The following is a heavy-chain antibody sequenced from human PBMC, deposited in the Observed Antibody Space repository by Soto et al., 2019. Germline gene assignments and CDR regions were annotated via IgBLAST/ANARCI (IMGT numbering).Heavy chain of an antibody. CDR2: INHSGST. J-gene: IGHJ6*03. D-gene: IGHD3-10*01. CDR3: ARGADMVRGIKNYYYMDV. V-gene: IGHV4-34*01. Sequence: PSETLSLTCAVYGGSFSGYYWSWIRQPPGKGLEWIGEINHSGSTNYNPSLKSRVTISVDTSKNQFSLKLSSVTAADTAVYYFARGADMVRGIKNYYYMDVWGKGTTVTVSS. CDR1: GGSFSGYY.